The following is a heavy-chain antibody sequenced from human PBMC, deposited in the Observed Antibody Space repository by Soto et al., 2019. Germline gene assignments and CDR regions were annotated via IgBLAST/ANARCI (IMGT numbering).Heavy chain of an antibody. V-gene: IGHV4-59*01. CDR3: TGDRNNRVWYKY. J-gene: IGHJ4*02. D-gene: IGHD6-19*01. CDR2: IHYSRYT. Sequence: QVQLQESGPGLVKPSETLSLTCTVSGGPISSYHWSWIRQTPGRGLEWIVYIHYSRYTDYNPSLRSRVTIPLDASRNQFSLRLASVTAADTAVYYCTGDRNNRVWYKYWGQGNLVTVSS. CDR1: GGPISSYH.